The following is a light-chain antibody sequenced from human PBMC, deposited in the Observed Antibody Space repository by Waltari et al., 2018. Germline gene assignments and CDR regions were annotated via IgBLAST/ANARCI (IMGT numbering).Light chain of an antibody. CDR1: SGYSHYK. Sequence: QPVLTPPPSASASLRASVPLPCTLRSGYSHYKVDWYPQQPGKGPRFVMRVGTGGIVGSKGDGIPDRFSVLGSGLNRYLTIKNIQEEDESDYHCGAEHGSGGNFVSVVFGGGTKLTVL. J-gene: IGLJ2*01. V-gene: IGLV9-49*01. CDR3: GAEHGSGGNFVSVV. CDR2: VGTGGIVG.